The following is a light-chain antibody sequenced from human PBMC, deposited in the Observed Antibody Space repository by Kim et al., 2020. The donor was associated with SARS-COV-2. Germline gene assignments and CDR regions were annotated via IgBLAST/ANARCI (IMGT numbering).Light chain of an antibody. J-gene: IGKJ2*01. CDR3: QQYNSRSRA. Sequence: DIQMTQSPSTLSASVGDRVTITCRASQSISTWLAWYQQKPGKAPHLLIHDASTLESGVPSRFSGSGSGTEFTLTISSLQPDDIAIYYCQQYNSRSRAFGQGTKLEI. V-gene: IGKV1-5*01. CDR2: DAS. CDR1: QSISTW.